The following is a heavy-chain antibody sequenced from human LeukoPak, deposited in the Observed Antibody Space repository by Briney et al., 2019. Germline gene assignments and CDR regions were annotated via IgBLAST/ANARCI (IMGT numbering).Heavy chain of an antibody. CDR3: ARRRDLYSGSYYPFDY. V-gene: IGHV5-51*01. J-gene: IGHJ4*02. Sequence: GESLKISCKGSGYSFTSYWIGRVRPMPGKGLKWMGIIYPGDSDARYSPSFQGQVTISADKSISTAYLQWSSLKASDTAMYYCARRRDLYSGSYYPFDYWGQGTLLTVSS. D-gene: IGHD1-26*01. CDR2: IYPGDSDA. CDR1: GYSFTSYW.